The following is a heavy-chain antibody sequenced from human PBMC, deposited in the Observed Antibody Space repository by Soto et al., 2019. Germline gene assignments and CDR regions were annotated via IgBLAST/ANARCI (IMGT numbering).Heavy chain of an antibody. V-gene: IGHV3-53*01. CDR1: GFTVSSNY. CDR2: IYSSGFT. D-gene: IGHD3-16*01. J-gene: IGHJ4*02. Sequence: EVQLVESGGGLIQPGGSLRLSCAASGFTVSSNYMSWVRQAPGKGLEWVSVIYSSGFTDYADSVKGRFTISRDNSKNTVYLQMNSLRVEDTAVYYCARGPLNYAPFDYWGQGTLVTVSS. CDR3: ARGPLNYAPFDY.